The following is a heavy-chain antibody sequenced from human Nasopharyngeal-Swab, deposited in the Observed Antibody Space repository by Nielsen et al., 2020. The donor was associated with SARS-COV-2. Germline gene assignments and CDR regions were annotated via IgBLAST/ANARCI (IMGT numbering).Heavy chain of an antibody. CDR2: INPNSGGT. CDR1: GYTFTGNY. Sequence: ASVKVSCKASGYTFTGNYMHWVRQAPGQGLEWMGWINPNSGGTNYAQKFQGRVTMTRDTSISTAYMELSRLRSDDTAVYYCARDDLTAYDAFDIWGQGTMVTVSS. CDR3: ARDDLTAYDAFDI. J-gene: IGHJ3*02. V-gene: IGHV1-2*02. D-gene: IGHD7-27*01.